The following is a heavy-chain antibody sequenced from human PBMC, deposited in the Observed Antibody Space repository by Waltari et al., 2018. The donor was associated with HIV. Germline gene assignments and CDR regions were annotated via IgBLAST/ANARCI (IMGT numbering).Heavy chain of an antibody. CDR3: ARDRGFSGYGGMDV. D-gene: IGHD5-12*01. CDR1: GFTVSTTD. J-gene: IGHJ6*02. V-gene: IGHV3-53*01. Sequence: EVQLVESGGGLMQPGGSLRISCAASGFTVSTTDMSWVRQAPGKGLEWVSIIYSGDSTFYADSVKGRFIVSRDKSKNTLFLQMNSLRAEDTAVYYCARDRGFSGYGGMDVWGHGTTVTVSS. CDR2: IYSGDST.